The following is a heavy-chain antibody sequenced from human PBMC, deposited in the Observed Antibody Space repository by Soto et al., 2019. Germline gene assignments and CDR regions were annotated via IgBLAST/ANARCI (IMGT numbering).Heavy chain of an antibody. Sequence: PSETLSLTCAVYGGSFSGYYWSWIRQPPGKGLEWIGEINHSGSTNYNPSLKSRVTISVDTSKNQFSLKLSSVTAADTAVYYCARGRAPKRGIDYWGQGTLVTVSS. V-gene: IGHV4-34*01. CDR1: GGSFSGYY. J-gene: IGHJ4*02. CDR3: ARGRAPKRGIDY. CDR2: INHSGST. D-gene: IGHD3-10*01.